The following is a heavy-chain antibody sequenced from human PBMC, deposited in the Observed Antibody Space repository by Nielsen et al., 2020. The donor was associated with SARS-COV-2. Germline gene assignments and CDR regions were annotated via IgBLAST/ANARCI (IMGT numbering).Heavy chain of an antibody. D-gene: IGHD5-18*01. J-gene: IGHJ4*02. Sequence: GESLKISCAASGFTFSSYSMNWVRQAPGKGLEWVSYISSSGSTIYYADSVKGRFTISRDNAKNSLYLQMNSLRAEDTAVYYCAIRGYSYGFIDYFDYWGQGTLVTVSS. CDR2: ISSSGSTI. CDR1: GFTFSSYS. V-gene: IGHV3-48*04. CDR3: AIRGYSYGFIDYFDY.